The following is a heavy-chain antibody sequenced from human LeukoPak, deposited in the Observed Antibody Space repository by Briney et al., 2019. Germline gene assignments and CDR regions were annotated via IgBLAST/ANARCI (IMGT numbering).Heavy chain of an antibody. Sequence: SETLSLTCTVSGDSLSRSTYYWAWLRQPPGKGLEWIGSVYYGRSPCFNPSLEGRATISVDTSKNHFSLKMSSVTAADTAVYYCARSSGTGTFSYWGQGTLVTVSS. V-gene: IGHV4-39*02. CDR3: ARSSGTGTFSY. CDR2: VYYGRSP. J-gene: IGHJ4*02. D-gene: IGHD6-25*01. CDR1: GDSLSRSTYY.